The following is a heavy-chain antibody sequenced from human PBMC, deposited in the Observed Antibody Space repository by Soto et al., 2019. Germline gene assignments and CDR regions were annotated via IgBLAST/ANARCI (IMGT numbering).Heavy chain of an antibody. D-gene: IGHD6-13*01. V-gene: IGHV3-13*01. CDR1: GFTFSSYD. CDR2: IGTAGDT. J-gene: IGHJ6*03. CDR3: ARTGIAAAGTHYYYYYMDV. Sequence: GGSLRLSCAASGFTFSSYDMHWVRQATGKGLEWVSAIGTAGDTYYPGSVKGRFTISRENAKNSLYLQMNSLRAGDTAVYYCARTGIAAAGTHYYYYYMDVWGKGTTVTVSS.